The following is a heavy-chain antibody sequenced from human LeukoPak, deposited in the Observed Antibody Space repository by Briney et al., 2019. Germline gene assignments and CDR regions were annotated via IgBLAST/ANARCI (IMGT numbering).Heavy chain of an antibody. J-gene: IGHJ3*02. V-gene: IGHV4-59*01. CDR2: IYYSGST. Sequence: SETLSLTCTVSGGSISSYYWCWIRQPPGKGLEWIGYIYYSGSTNYNPSLKSRVTISVDTSKNQFSLKLSSVTAADTAVYYCARTLPITMVRGPLRAFDIWGQGTMVTVSS. D-gene: IGHD3-10*01. CDR3: ARTLPITMVRGPLRAFDI. CDR1: GGSISSYY.